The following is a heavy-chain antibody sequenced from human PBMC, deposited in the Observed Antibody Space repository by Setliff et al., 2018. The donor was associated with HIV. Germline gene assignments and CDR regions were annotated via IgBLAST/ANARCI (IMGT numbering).Heavy chain of an antibody. J-gene: IGHJ1*01. D-gene: IGHD5-18*01. Sequence: SETLSLTCTVSGGSISSSSYYWSWIRQTPGKGLEWIGEINHSGGTNYNPSLKSRVTMSVDTSKSQFSLKLSSVTAADTAVFYCARGGYSYGFGRHRAYFQYWGQGTQVTVSS. V-gene: IGHV4-39*07. CDR1: GGSISSSSYY. CDR2: INHSGGT. CDR3: ARGGYSYGFGRHRAYFQY.